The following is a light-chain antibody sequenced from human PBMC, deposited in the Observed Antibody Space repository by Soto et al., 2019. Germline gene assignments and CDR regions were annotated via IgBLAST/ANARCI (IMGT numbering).Light chain of an antibody. V-gene: IGLV3-1*01. CDR1: KLGHKY. Sequence: SYELTQPPSVSVSPGQTASITCSGDKLGHKYACWYQQKPGQSPVLVIYQDSKRPSGIPERFSGSNSGNTATLTISGTQAMDEADYYCQAWDSSGYVFGTGTKLTVL. J-gene: IGLJ1*01. CDR2: QDS. CDR3: QAWDSSGYV.